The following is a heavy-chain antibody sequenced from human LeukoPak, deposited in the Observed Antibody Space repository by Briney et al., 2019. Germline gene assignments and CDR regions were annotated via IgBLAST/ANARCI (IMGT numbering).Heavy chain of an antibody. V-gene: IGHV3-7*01. Sequence: GGSLRLSCVASGFTSGSSWMSWVRQAPGQGLEWVANIKEDGSQKYYVDSVRGRFTISRDNAKNSLYLQMNSLRAEDTAVYYCASSGYYDSSGYYNTHVYFDYWGQGTLVTVSS. J-gene: IGHJ4*02. CDR3: ASSGYYDSSGYYNTHVYFDY. CDR1: GFTSGSSW. CDR2: IKEDGSQK. D-gene: IGHD3-22*01.